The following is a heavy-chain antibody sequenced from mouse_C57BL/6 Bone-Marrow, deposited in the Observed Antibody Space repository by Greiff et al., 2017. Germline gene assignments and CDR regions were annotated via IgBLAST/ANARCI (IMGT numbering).Heavy chain of an antibody. J-gene: IGHJ4*01. Sequence: EVQLVESGGGLVQPKGSLKLSCAASGFSFNTYAMNWVRQAPGKGLEWVARIRSKSNNYATYYADSVKDRFTISRDDSESMLYLQMNNLKTEDTAMYYCVRHAYYGSSGAMDYWGQGTSVTVSS. CDR1: GFSFNTYA. CDR2: IRSKSNNYAT. CDR3: VRHAYYGSSGAMDY. V-gene: IGHV10-1*01. D-gene: IGHD1-1*01.